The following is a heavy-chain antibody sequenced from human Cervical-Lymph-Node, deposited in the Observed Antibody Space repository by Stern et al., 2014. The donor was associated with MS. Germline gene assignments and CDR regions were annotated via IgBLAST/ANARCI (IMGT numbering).Heavy chain of an antibody. Sequence: EGQLVESGGGLVKPGGALSISCAASGFTFSHYTMIWVSQAPGKGLEWVSSISRNTNFIYYADSVEGRFTISRDNANNSLYLQMNSLRTEDTAVYYCARGGGVEADYWGQGTLVTVSS. CDR1: GFTFSHYT. V-gene: IGHV3-21*06. D-gene: IGHD3-10*01. CDR3: ARGGGVEADY. J-gene: IGHJ4*02. CDR2: ISRNTNFI.